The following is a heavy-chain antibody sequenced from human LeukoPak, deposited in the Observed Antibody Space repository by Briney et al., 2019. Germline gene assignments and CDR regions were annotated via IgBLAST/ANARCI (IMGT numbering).Heavy chain of an antibody. CDR1: GGSISSDY. Sequence: SQTLSLTCTVSGGSISSDYWSWIRQPQGNGLGWDGFIYYNGSTNYNPSLKSRVTISVVKSKKQFSLKMISAAAADTAVYYCARQKKGYGAGSYPDYWGQGTLVTVSS. CDR3: ARQKKGYGAGSYPDY. D-gene: IGHD3-10*01. J-gene: IGHJ4*02. V-gene: IGHV4-59*08. CDR2: IYYNGST.